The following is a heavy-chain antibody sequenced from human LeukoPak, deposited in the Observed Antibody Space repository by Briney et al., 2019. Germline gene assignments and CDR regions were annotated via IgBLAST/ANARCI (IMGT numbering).Heavy chain of an antibody. CDR3: ARGFPTSSRWFDP. CDR2: IDHSGSA. Sequence: NASETLSLTCGVYGGSFSGYHWTWIRLRPGKGLDWIGDIDHSGSAHYNPSLKSRVTISIDTSNKQFPLNLHSATAADTAVYYCARGFPTSSRWFDPWGQGTLVTVSS. D-gene: IGHD6-6*01. J-gene: IGHJ5*02. CDR1: GGSFSGYH. V-gene: IGHV4-34*01.